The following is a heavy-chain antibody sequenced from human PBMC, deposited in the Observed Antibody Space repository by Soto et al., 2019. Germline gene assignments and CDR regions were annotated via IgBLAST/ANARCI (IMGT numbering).Heavy chain of an antibody. CDR3: ARLPRDWHKTSCYYADH. CDR1: GYDFNTNW. J-gene: IGHJ4*02. Sequence: LGESLKISCRGSGYDFNTNWFGWVRQLPGRGLEWVGIMYPGDSDTRLHPSLQGHVTLSADVTVSTAFLQWRTLKTSDSGMYFCARLPRDWHKTSCYYADHWGQGTSVTVAS. CDR2: MYPGDSDT. D-gene: IGHD3-22*01. V-gene: IGHV5-51*01.